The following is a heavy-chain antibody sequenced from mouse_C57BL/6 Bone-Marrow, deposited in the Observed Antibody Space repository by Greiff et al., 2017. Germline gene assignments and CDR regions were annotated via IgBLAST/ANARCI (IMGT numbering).Heavy chain of an antibody. CDR1: GYTFTSYW. Sequence: QVQLQQPGAELVMPGASVKLSCKASGYTFTSYWMHWVKQRPGQGLEWIGEIDPSDSYTNYNQKFKGQSTLTVDKSSSAAYMQLSSLTSADSAVYYCASLYYYCSTLFDYWGQGTTLTVSS. D-gene: IGHD1-1*01. J-gene: IGHJ2*01. CDR2: IDPSDSYT. V-gene: IGHV1-69*01. CDR3: ASLYYYCSTLFDY.